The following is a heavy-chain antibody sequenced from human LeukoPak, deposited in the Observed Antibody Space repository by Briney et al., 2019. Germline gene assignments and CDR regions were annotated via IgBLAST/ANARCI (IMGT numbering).Heavy chain of an antibody. J-gene: IGHJ4*02. CDR1: GYTFTSHV. CDR3: ARVTYGPTKTLDY. CDR2: IDTGNGNT. Sequence: GASVKVSCKASGYTFTSHVMHWVRQAPGHRLDWMGWIDTGNGNTQYSQKFQGRVAITRDTSASTAYMELSSLRSEDTAVYYCARVTYGPTKTLDYWGQGTLVTVSS. V-gene: IGHV1-3*04. D-gene: IGHD2-21*02.